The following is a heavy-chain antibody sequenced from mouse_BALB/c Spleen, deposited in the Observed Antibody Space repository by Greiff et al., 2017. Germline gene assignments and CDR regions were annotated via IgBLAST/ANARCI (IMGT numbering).Heavy chain of an antibody. CDR2: ISYSGST. CDR1: GYSITSDYA. V-gene: IGHV3-2*02. CDR3: ARYDYDYAMDY. J-gene: IGHJ4*01. D-gene: IGHD2-4*01. Sequence: EVQLQQSGPGLVKPSQSLSLTCTVTGYSITSDYAWNWIRQFPGNKLEWMGYISYSGSTSYNPSLKSRISITRDTSKNQFFLQLNSVTTEDTATYYCARYDYDYAMDYWGQGTSVTVSS.